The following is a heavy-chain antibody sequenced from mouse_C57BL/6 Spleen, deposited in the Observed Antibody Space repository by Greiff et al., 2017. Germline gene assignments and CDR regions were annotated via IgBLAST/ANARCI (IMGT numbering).Heavy chain of an antibody. V-gene: IGHV1-59*01. D-gene: IGHD1-2*01. Sequence: QVQLQQPGAELVRPGTSVKLSCKASGYTFTSYWMHWVKQRPGQGLEWIGVIDPSDSYTNYNQKFKGKATLTVDTSSSTAYMQLSSLTSEDSAVYYCARWYFGYSIAWFAYWGQGALVTVSA. J-gene: IGHJ3*01. CDR2: IDPSDSYT. CDR1: GYTFTSYW. CDR3: ARWYFGYSIAWFAY.